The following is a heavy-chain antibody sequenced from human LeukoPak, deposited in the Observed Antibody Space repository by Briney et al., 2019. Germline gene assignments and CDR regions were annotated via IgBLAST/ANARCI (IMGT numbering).Heavy chain of an antibody. D-gene: IGHD2-2*01. CDR1: GFTFSSYS. CDR3: AKDGYCSSTNCYPAPY. Sequence: PGGSLRLSCAASGFTFSSYSMNWVRQAPGKGLEWVSSISSSSSYIYYADSVKGRFTISRDNAKNTLSLQMNSLRAEDTAVYYCAKDGYCSSTNCYPAPYWGQGTLVTVSS. J-gene: IGHJ4*02. V-gene: IGHV3-21*04. CDR2: ISSSSSYI.